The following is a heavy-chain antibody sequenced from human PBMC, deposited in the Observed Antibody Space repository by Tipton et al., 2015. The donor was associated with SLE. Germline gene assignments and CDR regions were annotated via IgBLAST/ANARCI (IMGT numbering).Heavy chain of an antibody. CDR2: IYTSGST. J-gene: IGHJ3*02. CDR1: GGSISSGSYY. V-gene: IGHV4-61*09. Sequence: TLSLTCTVSGGSISSGSYYWSWIRQPAGKGLEWIGHIYTSGSTNYNPSLKSRVTISVDTSKNQFSLKLSSVTAADTAVYYCARIPIEYTSAFDIWGQGTKVTVSS. D-gene: IGHD6-6*01. CDR3: ARIPIEYTSAFDI.